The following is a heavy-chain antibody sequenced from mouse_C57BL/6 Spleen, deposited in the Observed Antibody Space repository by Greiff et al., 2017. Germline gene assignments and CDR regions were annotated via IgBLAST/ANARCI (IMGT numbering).Heavy chain of an antibody. V-gene: IGHV1-15*01. Sequence: QVQLQQSGAELVRPGASVTLSCKASGYTFTDYEMHWVKQTPVHGLEWIGSIDPETGGTAYNQKFKGKAILTADKSSSTAYMELRSLTSEDSAVDYCTRGITTVVADYWGQGTTLTVSS. CDR1: GYTFTDYE. CDR3: TRGITTVVADY. D-gene: IGHD1-1*01. J-gene: IGHJ2*01. CDR2: IDPETGGT.